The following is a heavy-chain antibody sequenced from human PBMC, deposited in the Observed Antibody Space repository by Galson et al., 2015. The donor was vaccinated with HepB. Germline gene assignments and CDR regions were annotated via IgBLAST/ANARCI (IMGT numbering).Heavy chain of an antibody. CDR1: GFTFSSYS. Sequence: SLRLSCAASGFTFSSYSMNWVRQAPGKGLEWVSSISSSSSYIYYADSVKGRFTISRDNAKNSLYLQMNSLRAEDTAVYYCARDEMATTNFDYWGQGTLVTVSS. J-gene: IGHJ4*02. CDR3: ARDEMATTNFDY. D-gene: IGHD5-24*01. V-gene: IGHV3-21*01. CDR2: ISSSSSYI.